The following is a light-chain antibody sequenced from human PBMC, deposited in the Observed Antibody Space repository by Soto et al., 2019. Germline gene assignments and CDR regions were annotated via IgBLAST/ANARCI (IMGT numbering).Light chain of an antibody. CDR1: QGISNY. V-gene: IGKV1-27*01. CDR3: QKHNSAPYT. J-gene: IGKJ2*01. Sequence: DIQMTQSPSSLSASVGDRVTITCRASQGISNYLAWYQQKPGKVPKLLIYDASTLQSGIPSRFSGSGSGTDFTLTISSLQPEDVATYYCQKHNSAPYTSGQGTKLEIK. CDR2: DAS.